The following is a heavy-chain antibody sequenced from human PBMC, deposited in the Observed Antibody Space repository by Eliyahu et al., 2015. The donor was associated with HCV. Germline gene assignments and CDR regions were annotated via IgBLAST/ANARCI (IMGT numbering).Heavy chain of an antibody. CDR1: GFTFSDYY. J-gene: IGHJ6*02. D-gene: IGHD3-3*01. CDR3: ARDPRFLEWLSPDYYYYGMDV. CDR2: ISSSGSTI. V-gene: IGHV3-11*01. Sequence: QVQLVESGGGLVKPGGSLRLSCAASGFTFSDYYMSWIRQAPGKGLEWVSYISSSGSTIYYADSVKGRFTISRDNAKNSLYLQMNSLRAEDTAVYYCARDPRFLEWLSPDYYYYGMDVWGQGTTVTVSS.